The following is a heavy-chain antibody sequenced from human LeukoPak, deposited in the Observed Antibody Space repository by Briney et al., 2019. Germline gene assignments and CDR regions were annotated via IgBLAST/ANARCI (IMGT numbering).Heavy chain of an antibody. CDR2: ISSSGSTI. CDR3: ARDSTRYSSSSWDYYYMDV. Sequence: GGSLRLSCGASGFTFSDYYMSWIRQAPGKGLEWVSYISSSGSTIYYADSVKGRFTISRDNAKNSLYLQMNSLRAEDTTVYYCARDSTRYSSSSWDYYYMDVWGKGTTVTVSS. V-gene: IGHV3-11*01. D-gene: IGHD6-6*01. CDR1: GFTFSDYY. J-gene: IGHJ6*03.